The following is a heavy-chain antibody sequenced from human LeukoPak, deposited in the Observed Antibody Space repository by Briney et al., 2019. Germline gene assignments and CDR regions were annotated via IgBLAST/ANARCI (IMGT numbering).Heavy chain of an antibody. Sequence: GGFLRLSCAASGFSFGTFAMNWVRQAPGKGLEWVALISSDGSTKDYADSAKGRFTISRDNSKNTLYLQMNSLRVEDTSVYYCVREDVTLVRGVIDYWGQGTPVAVPS. CDR1: GFSFGTFA. CDR3: VREDVTLVRGVIDY. CDR2: ISSDGSTK. D-gene: IGHD3-10*01. J-gene: IGHJ4*02. V-gene: IGHV3-30*04.